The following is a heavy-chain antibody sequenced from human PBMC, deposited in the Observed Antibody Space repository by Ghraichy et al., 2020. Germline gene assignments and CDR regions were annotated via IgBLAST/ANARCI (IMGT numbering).Heavy chain of an antibody. D-gene: IGHD6-25*01. J-gene: IGHJ4*02. V-gene: IGHV5-51*01. Sequence: GESLNISCKGSGYSFPSYWIAWVRQMPGKGLEWMGIIYPGDSDSRYSPSFQGQVTISADKSISTAYLQWSSLKASDTAMYYCARSRYDSGYYWVYWGQGTLVTVSS. CDR1: GYSFPSYW. CDR2: IYPGDSDS. CDR3: ARSRYDSGYYWVY.